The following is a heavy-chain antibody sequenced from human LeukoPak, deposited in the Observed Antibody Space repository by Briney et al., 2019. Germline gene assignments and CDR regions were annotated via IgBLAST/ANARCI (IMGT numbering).Heavy chain of an antibody. V-gene: IGHV3-9*01. D-gene: IGHD3-10*01. Sequence: GGSLRLSCAASGFTFDDYAMHWVRQAPGKGLEWVSGISWNSGSIGYADSVKGRFTISRDNAKNSLYLQMNSLRAEDTALYYCAKEGNGMDVWGQGTTVTVFS. J-gene: IGHJ6*02. CDR2: ISWNSGSI. CDR3: AKEGNGMDV. CDR1: GFTFDDYA.